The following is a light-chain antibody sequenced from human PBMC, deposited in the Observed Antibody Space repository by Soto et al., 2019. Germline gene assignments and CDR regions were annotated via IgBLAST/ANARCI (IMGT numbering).Light chain of an antibody. CDR1: SSNIGAGYD. J-gene: IGLJ1*01. CDR2: ANI. V-gene: IGLV1-40*01. CDR3: QSYDSTLRARYV. Sequence: QSVLTQPPSVSGAPGQRVTISCTGSSSNIGAGYDVHWYQQRPGAAPKLLISANINRPSGVPDRFSGSKSGTSASLAITGLQADDECDYYCQSYDSTLRARYVFGTGTKLTVL.